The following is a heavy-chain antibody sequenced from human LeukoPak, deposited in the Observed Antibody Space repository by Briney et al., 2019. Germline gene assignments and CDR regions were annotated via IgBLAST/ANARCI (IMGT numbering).Heavy chain of an antibody. CDR3: ARATVGAPGAFDI. V-gene: IGHV3-64*04. Sequence: GGSLRLSCAASGFTFSSYAMHWVRQAPGKGLEYVSAISGSGGSTYYADSVKGRFTISRDNSKNTLYLQMNSLRAEDTAVYYCARATVGAPGAFDIWGQGTMVTVSS. CDR1: GFTFSSYA. D-gene: IGHD1-26*01. J-gene: IGHJ3*02. CDR2: ISGSGGST.